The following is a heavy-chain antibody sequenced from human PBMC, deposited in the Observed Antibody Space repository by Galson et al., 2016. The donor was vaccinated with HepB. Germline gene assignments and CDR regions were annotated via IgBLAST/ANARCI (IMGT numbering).Heavy chain of an antibody. J-gene: IGHJ5*02. D-gene: IGHD6-13*01. Sequence: ETLSLTCTVSGGSISSSSYYWGWIRQPPGKGLEWIGYIYYSGSTNYNPSLKSRVTISVDTSKNQISLKLSSVTAAGTAVYYCAREGSSSWWNWFDPWGQGTLVTVSS. CDR3: AREGSSSWWNWFDP. CDR1: GGSISSSSYY. CDR2: IYYSGST. V-gene: IGHV4-61*01.